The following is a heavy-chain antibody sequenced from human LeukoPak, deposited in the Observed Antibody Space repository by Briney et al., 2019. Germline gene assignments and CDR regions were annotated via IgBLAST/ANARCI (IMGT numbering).Heavy chain of an antibody. V-gene: IGHV4-39*01. D-gene: IGHD3-3*01. Sequence: WVRQPPGKGLEWIGSIYYSGSTYYNPSLKSRVTISVDTSKNQFSLKLSSVTAADTAVYYCAVLSITIFGVVNYFDYWGQGTLVTVSS. CDR2: IYYSGST. CDR3: AVLSITIFGVVNYFDY. J-gene: IGHJ4*02.